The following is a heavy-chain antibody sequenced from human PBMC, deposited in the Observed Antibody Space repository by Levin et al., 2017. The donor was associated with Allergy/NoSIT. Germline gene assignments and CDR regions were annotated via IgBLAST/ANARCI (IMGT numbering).Heavy chain of an antibody. CDR1: GFTFSSYS. D-gene: IGHD3-9*01. CDR2: ITSSSNTI. V-gene: IGHV3-48*02. J-gene: IGHJ5*02. CDR3: ASWTQGGYDILTS. Sequence: PAGGSLRLSCAASGFTFSSYSMNWVRQAPGKGLEWVSYITSSSNTIYYADSVKGRFTISRDNAKNSLFLQMNSLRDEDTAVYYCASWTQGGYDILTSWGQGTLVTVSS.